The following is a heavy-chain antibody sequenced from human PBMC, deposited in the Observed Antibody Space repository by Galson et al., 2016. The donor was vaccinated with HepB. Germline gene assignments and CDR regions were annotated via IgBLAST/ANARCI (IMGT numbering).Heavy chain of an antibody. Sequence: SETLSLTCAVSGGSISSSLSFWSWIRQSPEKGLEWIGNIFYTGTTYYNASLKSRVTISVDTSKNQFSLKLASVSAADTAMYYCARSVSRPGSPPFNWFDPWGQGTLVTVSS. V-gene: IGHV4-39*01. J-gene: IGHJ5*02. CDR2: IFYTGTT. D-gene: IGHD1-1*01. CDR1: GGSISSSLSF. CDR3: ARSVSRPGSPPFNWFDP.